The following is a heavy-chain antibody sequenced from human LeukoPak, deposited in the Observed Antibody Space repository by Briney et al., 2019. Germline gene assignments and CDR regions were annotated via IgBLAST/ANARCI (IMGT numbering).Heavy chain of an antibody. D-gene: IGHD3-3*01. CDR3: ARDIDFWSGYYKGNSNWFDP. CDR2: IYTSGST. CDR1: GGSFSGYY. Sequence: SETLSLTCAVYGGSFSGYYWSWIRQPAGKGLEWIGRIYTSGSTNYNPSLKSRVTMSVDTSKNQFSLKLSSATAADTAVYCCARDIDFWSGYYKGNSNWFDPWGQGTLVTVSS. V-gene: IGHV4-4*07. J-gene: IGHJ5*02.